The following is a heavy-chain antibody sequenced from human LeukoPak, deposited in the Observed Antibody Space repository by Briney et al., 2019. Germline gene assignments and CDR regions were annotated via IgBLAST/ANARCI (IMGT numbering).Heavy chain of an antibody. J-gene: IGHJ6*03. CDR3: ARGSSGSYYRGYYYYMDV. D-gene: IGHD1-26*01. CDR1: GGSISSYY. Sequence: KSSETLSLTCTVSGGSISSYYWSWIRQPPGKGLEWIGYIYYSGSTNYNPSLKSRVTISVDTSKNQFSLKLSSVTAADTAVYYCARGSSGSYYRGYYYYMDVWGKGTTVTVSS. CDR2: IYYSGST. V-gene: IGHV4-59*12.